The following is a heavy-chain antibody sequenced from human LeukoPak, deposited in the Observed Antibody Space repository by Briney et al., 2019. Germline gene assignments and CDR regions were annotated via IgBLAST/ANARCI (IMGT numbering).Heavy chain of an antibody. CDR1: GGSINSGGYY. CDR2: IYYSGST. J-gene: IGHJ6*02. CDR3: ARDIRMAYYYHGMDV. Sequence: SETLSLTCTVSGGSINSGGYYWSWIRQHPGKGLEWIGYIYYSGSTYYNPSLKSRDTISVDKSKNQFSLKLSSVTAADTAVYYCARDIRMAYYYHGMDVWGQGTTVTVSS. D-gene: IGHD2-21*01. V-gene: IGHV4-31*03.